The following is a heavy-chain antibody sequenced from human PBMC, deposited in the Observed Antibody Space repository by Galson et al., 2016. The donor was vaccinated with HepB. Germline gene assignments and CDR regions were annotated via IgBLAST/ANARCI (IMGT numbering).Heavy chain of an antibody. CDR2: ISSSGSYI. J-gene: IGHJ4*02. CDR1: GFNVGNNY. D-gene: IGHD2/OR15-2a*01. Sequence: SLRLSCAVSGFNVGNNYMSWVRQAPGKGLEWVSSISSSGSYIYYADSVEGRFTISRDNAENSLYLQMHSLRAEDTAVYCCARDMYTTARDYWGQGTLVTVSS. V-gene: IGHV3-21*01. CDR3: ARDMYTTARDY.